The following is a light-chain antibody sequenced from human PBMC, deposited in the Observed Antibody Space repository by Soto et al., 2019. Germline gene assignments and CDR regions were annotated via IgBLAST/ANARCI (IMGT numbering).Light chain of an antibody. CDR1: QSLLHNNGYNY. Sequence: VMTQSPLTLPVTPGEPGSISCRSNQSLLHNNGYNYLDWYMQKPGKSPKLLIYLGSNRASGVPDRLSGSGSGTDFTLKIRRVEAADVGVYYCVQALQSLTFGQGTRLDIK. V-gene: IGKV2-28*01. CDR3: VQALQSLT. J-gene: IGKJ5*01. CDR2: LGS.